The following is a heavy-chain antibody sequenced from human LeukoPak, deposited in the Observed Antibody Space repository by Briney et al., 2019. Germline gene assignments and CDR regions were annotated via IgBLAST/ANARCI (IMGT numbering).Heavy chain of an antibody. CDR3: ARERRNWFDP. Sequence: SETLSLTCTVPGGSISSSSYYWGWIRQPPGKGLEWIGSIYYSGSTYYNPSLKSRVTISVDTSKNQFSLKLSSVTAEDTAVYYCARERRNWFDPWGQGTLVTVSS. CDR2: IYYSGST. J-gene: IGHJ5*02. V-gene: IGHV4-39*07. CDR1: GGSISSSSYY.